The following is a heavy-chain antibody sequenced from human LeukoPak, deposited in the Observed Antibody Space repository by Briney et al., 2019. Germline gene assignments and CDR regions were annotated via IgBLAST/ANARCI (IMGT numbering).Heavy chain of an antibody. J-gene: IGHJ6*04. D-gene: IGHD2-2*01. CDR1: GFTFSSYA. CDR2: ISYDGSNK. CDR3: ARDPIVVVPAAGYYYYYYGMDV. V-gene: IGHV3-30*04. Sequence: GRSLRLSCAASGFTFSSYAMHWVRQAPGKGLEWVAVISYDGSNKYYADSVKGRFTLSRDNSKNTLYLQMNSLRAEDTAVYYCARDPIVVVPAAGYYYYYYGMDVWGKGTTVTVSS.